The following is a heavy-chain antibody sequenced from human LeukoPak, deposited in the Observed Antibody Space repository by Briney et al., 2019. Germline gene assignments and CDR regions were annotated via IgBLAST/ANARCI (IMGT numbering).Heavy chain of an antibody. CDR1: GGSISSYY. V-gene: IGHV4-34*01. J-gene: IGHJ5*02. CDR3: ARSLVVGATYPYH. D-gene: IGHD1-26*01. CDR2: INHSGST. Sequence: SETLSLTCTVSGGSISSYYWSWIRQPPGKGLEWIGEINHSGSTNYNPSLKSRVTISVDTSKNQFSLKLSSVTAADTAVYYCARSLVVGATYPYHWGQGTLVTVSS.